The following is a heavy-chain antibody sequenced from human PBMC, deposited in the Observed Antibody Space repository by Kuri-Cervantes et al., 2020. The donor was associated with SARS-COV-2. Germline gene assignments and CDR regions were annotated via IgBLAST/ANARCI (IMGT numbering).Heavy chain of an antibody. CDR2: ISYDGNNK. J-gene: IGHJ4*02. Sequence: GESLKISCAASGFTFSSYAMHWVRLAPGKGLEWVAVISYDGNNKYYADSVKGRFTISRDNSKNTLYLQMNSLRAEDTAVYYCARDLRLGKSLDYWGQGTLDTVSS. CDR1: GFTFSSYA. V-gene: IGHV3-30-3*01. CDR3: ARDLRLGKSLDY. D-gene: IGHD7-27*01.